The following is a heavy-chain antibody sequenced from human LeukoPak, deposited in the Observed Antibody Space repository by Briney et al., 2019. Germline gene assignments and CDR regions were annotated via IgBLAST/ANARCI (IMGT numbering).Heavy chain of an antibody. Sequence: SETLSLTCTVSGASVSSGSHYWSWIRQPPGKGLEWIGYIFYSGSTNYNPSLKSRVTMSVDTSKDQFSLKLNSVTAADTAVYYCARDRFALTFDYWGQGILVTVSP. V-gene: IGHV4-61*01. D-gene: IGHD3-16*01. CDR3: ARDRFALTFDY. CDR2: IFYSGST. J-gene: IGHJ4*02. CDR1: GASVSSGSHY.